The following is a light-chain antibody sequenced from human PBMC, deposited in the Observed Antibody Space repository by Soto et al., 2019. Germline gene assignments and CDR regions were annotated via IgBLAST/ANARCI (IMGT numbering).Light chain of an antibody. CDR3: SSYTSSSTPLYV. CDR2: DVS. J-gene: IGLJ1*01. V-gene: IGLV2-14*01. Sequence: QPALTQPASVSGSPGQSITISCTGTSSDVGGYNYVSWYQQHPGKAPKLMIYDVSNRPSGVSNRFSGSKSGNTASLTISGLHPEDEADYYCSSYTSSSTPLYVFGTGTKVTVL. CDR1: SSDVGGYNY.